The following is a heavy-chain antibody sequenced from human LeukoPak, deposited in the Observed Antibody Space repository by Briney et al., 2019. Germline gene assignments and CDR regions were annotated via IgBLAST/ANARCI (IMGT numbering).Heavy chain of an antibody. J-gene: IGHJ4*02. CDR3: AKDGYEYRARILDY. Sequence: QPGGSLRLSCAASGFTFSSYAMSWVRQAPGKGLEWVSAISGSGGSTYYADSVKGRFTISRDNSKNTLYLQMNSLRAEDTAVYYCAKDGYEYRARILDYWGQGTLVAVSS. V-gene: IGHV3-23*01. D-gene: IGHD3-16*01. CDR1: GFTFSSYA. CDR2: ISGSGGST.